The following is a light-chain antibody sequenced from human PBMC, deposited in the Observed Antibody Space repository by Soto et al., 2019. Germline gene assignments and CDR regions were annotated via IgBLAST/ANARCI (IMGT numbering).Light chain of an antibody. CDR3: QHYNSYSPT. CDR2: KSS. Sequence: DIQMTQSPSTLSASVGDRVTITCRASQSISSWLAWYQQKPGKAPKLLIYKSSSLESGVPSWFSCSGSGIEFTLTISSLQPDDFATYYCQHYNSYSPTFGQGTKLEIK. V-gene: IGKV1-5*03. CDR1: QSISSW. J-gene: IGKJ2*01.